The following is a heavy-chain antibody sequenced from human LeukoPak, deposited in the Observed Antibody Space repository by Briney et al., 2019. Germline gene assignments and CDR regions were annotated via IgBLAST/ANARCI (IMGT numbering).Heavy chain of an antibody. D-gene: IGHD5-24*01. V-gene: IGHV3-11*04. CDR1: GFTFSDYY. CDR2: ISSSGNTI. CDR3: ARMKYGDGYNSFDY. J-gene: IGHJ4*02. Sequence: PGGSLRLSCAASGFTFSDYYMAWIRQAPGKGLEWVSYISSSGNTIYYADSVKGRFTISRDNAKNSLYLQMNSLRAEDTAVYYCARMKYGDGYNSFDYWGQGTLVTVSS.